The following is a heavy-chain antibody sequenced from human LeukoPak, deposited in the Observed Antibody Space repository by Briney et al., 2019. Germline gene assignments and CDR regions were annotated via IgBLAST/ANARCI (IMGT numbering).Heavy chain of an antibody. J-gene: IGHJ3*02. D-gene: IGHD4-17*01. CDR1: GYTFTSYG. CDR3: ARDRYGDYGDAFDI. Sequence: GASVKVSCKASGYTFTSYGISWVRQAPGQGLEWMGWISVCNGNTNYAQKLQGRVTMTTDTSTSTAYMELRSLRSGDTAVYYCARDRYGDYGDAFDIWGQGTMVTVSS. CDR2: ISVCNGNT. V-gene: IGHV1-18*01.